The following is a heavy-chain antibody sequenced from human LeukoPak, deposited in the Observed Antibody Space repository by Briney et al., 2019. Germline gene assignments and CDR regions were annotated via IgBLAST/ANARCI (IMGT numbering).Heavy chain of an antibody. CDR3: AKQLAQFDY. CDR2: ISSSGNTI. V-gene: IGHV3-48*03. J-gene: IGHJ4*02. CDR1: GFTVSSYE. D-gene: IGHD6-13*01. Sequence: GGSLRLSCAASGFTVSSYEMSWVRQAPGKGLEWVSYISSSGNTIYYADSVKGRFTISRDNAKNSLYLQMNSLRAEDTAVYYCAKQLAQFDYWGQGTLVTVSS.